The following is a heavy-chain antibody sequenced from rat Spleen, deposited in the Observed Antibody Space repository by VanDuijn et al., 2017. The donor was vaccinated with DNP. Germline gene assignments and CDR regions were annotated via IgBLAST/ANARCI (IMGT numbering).Heavy chain of an antibody. V-gene: IGHV3-1*01. CDR2: ISYSGST. CDR3: ARWGYYYFDY. J-gene: IGHJ2*01. CDR1: GYSITSNY. D-gene: IGHD1-12*03. Sequence: EVQLQESGSGLVKPSQSLSLTCSVTGYSITSNYWGWIRKFPGNKMEYIGHISYSGSTNNSPICLKISITRDTSKNQFFLQLNSVTTEDTATYYCARWGYYYFDYWGQGVMVTISS.